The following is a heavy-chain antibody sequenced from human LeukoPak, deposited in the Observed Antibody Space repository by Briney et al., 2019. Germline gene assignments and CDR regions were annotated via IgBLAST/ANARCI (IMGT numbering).Heavy chain of an antibody. CDR2: VYYSGST. CDR1: GGSISSYY. CDR3: ARAGPGYSQFDY. D-gene: IGHD2-15*01. J-gene: IGHJ4*02. Sequence: SETLSLTCTVSGGSISSYYWSWIRQPPGKGLEWIGYVYYSGSTNYNPSLKSRVTISVDTSKNQFSLKLSSVTAADTAVYYCARAGPGYSQFDYWGQGTLVTVSS. V-gene: IGHV4-59*01.